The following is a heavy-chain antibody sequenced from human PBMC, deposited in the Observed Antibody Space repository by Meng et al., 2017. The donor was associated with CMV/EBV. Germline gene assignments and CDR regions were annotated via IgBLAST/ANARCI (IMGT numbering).Heavy chain of an antibody. V-gene: IGHV3-53*01. J-gene: IGHJ5*02. CDR3: ARDPAAEAFDP. D-gene: IGHD6-13*01. CDR1: GFTVSSNY. Sequence: GESLKISCAASGFTVSSNYMSWVRQAPGKGLEWVSVIYSGGSTYYADSVKGRFTISRDNSKNTLYLQMNSLRAEDTAVYYCARDPAAEAFDPWGQGTLVTVSS. CDR2: IYSGGST.